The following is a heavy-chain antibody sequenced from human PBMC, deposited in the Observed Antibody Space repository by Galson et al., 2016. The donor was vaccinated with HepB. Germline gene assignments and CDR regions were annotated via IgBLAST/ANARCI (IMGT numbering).Heavy chain of an antibody. J-gene: IGHJ4*02. V-gene: IGHV3-15*01. CDR1: GLTFRNFW. Sequence: SLRLSCAVSGLTFRNFWMGWARQAPGKGLEWVGRIKSKTDGGTADYVAPVKGRFTISRDDSKNTFYLQMNSLSTEDTAVYYCTTYTKIWGQGTLVTVSS. CDR2: IKSKTDGGTA. CDR3: TTYTKI. D-gene: IGHD3-22*01.